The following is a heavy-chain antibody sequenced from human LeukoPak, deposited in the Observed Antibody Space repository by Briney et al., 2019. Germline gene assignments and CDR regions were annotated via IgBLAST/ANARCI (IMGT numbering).Heavy chain of an antibody. CDR2: INPSGVST. CDR3: ARVATPYCGGDCYSSEPYYFDY. V-gene: IGHV1-46*01. CDR1: GYTFTSYY. Sequence: ASVKVSCTASGYTFTSYYMHWVRQAPGQGLEWMGIINPSGVSTSYAQKFQGRVTMTRDTSTSTVYMELSSLRSEDTAVYYCARVATPYCGGDCYSSEPYYFDYWGQGTLVTVSS. D-gene: IGHD2-21*02. J-gene: IGHJ4*02.